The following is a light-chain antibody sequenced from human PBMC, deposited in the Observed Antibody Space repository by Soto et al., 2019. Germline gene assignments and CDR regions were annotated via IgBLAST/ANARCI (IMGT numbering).Light chain of an antibody. V-gene: IGKV1-12*02. Sequence: DIQMTQSPSSVSAAAGDRVTITCRASPAIDSWLAWYQQRPGKAPKLLIYAASTLESGVPSRFSASGSGTQFTLTISSLQPEDVATYYCQQAHSFPYTFGQGTKLEIK. CDR3: QQAHSFPYT. J-gene: IGKJ2*01. CDR2: AAS. CDR1: PAIDSW.